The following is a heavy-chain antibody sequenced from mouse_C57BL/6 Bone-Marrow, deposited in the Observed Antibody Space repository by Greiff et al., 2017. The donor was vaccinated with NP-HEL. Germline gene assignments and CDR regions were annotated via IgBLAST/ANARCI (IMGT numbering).Heavy chain of an antibody. Sequence: VQVVESGGGLVQPGGSLKLSCAASGFTFSDYYMYWVRQTPEKRLELVAYISNGGGSTYYPDTVKGRFTISRDNAKNTLYLQMSRLKSEDTAMYYCARRYYAMDYWGQGTSVTVSS. V-gene: IGHV5-12*01. CDR3: ARRYYAMDY. J-gene: IGHJ4*01. CDR1: GFTFSDYY. CDR2: ISNGGGST.